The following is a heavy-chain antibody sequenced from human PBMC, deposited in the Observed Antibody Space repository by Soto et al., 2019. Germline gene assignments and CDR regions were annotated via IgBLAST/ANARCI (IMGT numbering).Heavy chain of an antibody. Sequence: GGSLRLSCAASGFTFSSYAMSWVRQAPGKGLEWVSAISGSGGSTYYADSVKGRFTISRDNSKNTLYLQMNSLRAEDTAVYYCAKSSIPYSSDYYYYMDVWGKGTTVTVSS. CDR3: AKSSIPYSSDYYYYMDV. J-gene: IGHJ6*03. D-gene: IGHD4-4*01. CDR1: GFTFSSYA. CDR2: ISGSGGST. V-gene: IGHV3-23*01.